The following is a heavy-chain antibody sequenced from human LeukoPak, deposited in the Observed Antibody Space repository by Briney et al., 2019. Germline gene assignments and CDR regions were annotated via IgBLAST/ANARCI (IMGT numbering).Heavy chain of an antibody. V-gene: IGHV3-21*01. CDR2: ISSSSNYI. Sequence: PGGSLRLSCAASGFTFITYSMNWVRQAPGKGLEWVSSISSSSNYIYYADSVKGRFTISRDNTKNSLYLQMNSLRAEDTAVYYCARVPHAMVRGVIITEFYFDYWGQGTLVTVSS. CDR1: GFTFITYS. J-gene: IGHJ4*02. CDR3: ARVPHAMVRGVIITEFYFDY. D-gene: IGHD3-10*01.